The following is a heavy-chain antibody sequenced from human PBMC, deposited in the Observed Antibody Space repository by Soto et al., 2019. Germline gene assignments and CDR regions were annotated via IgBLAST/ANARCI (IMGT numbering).Heavy chain of an antibody. CDR1: GGSISSYY. CDR2: IYYSGST. Sequence: TSETLSLTCTVSGGSISSYYWSWIRQPPGKGLEWVGYIYYSGSTNYNPSLKSRVTISVDTSKNQFSLNLNSVTAADTAVYYCARGSWSIRFQHWGQGSLVTVSS. D-gene: IGHD1-20*01. J-gene: IGHJ1*01. CDR3: ARGSWSIRFQH. V-gene: IGHV4-59*12.